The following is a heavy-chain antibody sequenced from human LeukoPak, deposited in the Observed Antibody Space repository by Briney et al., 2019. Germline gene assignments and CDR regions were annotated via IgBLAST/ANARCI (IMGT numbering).Heavy chain of an antibody. V-gene: IGHV3-21*01. J-gene: IGHJ4*02. CDR1: GSTFSSYS. Sequence: GGSLRLSCAASGSTFSSYSMNWVRQAPGKWLEWVSSISSSSSYIYYADSVRGRFTISRDNTKNSLYLQMDSLTADDTAVYFCACLRGPSDYWGQGTLVTVSS. CDR3: ACLRGPSDY. D-gene: IGHD4-17*01. CDR2: ISSSSSYI.